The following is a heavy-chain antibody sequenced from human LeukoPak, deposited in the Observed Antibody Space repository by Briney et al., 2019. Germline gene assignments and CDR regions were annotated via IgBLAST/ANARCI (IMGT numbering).Heavy chain of an antibody. D-gene: IGHD7-27*01. CDR2: IYYSGST. V-gene: IGHV4-39*07. J-gene: IGHJ6*04. Sequence: SETLSITCTVSGGAISSSSYYWGWIRHPPRNPLELLGSIYYSGSTYYNPSLKSRVTISVDTSKNQFSLKLSSVTAADTAVYYCARGPPYAPGVLDVWGKGTTVTISS. CDR3: ARGPPYAPGVLDV. CDR1: GGAISSSSYY.